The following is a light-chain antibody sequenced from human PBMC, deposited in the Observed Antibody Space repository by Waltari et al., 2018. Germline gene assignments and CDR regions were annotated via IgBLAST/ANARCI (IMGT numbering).Light chain of an antibody. V-gene: IGLV2-11*01. CDR3: CSYAGSYTLGV. Sequence: QSALTQPRSVSGSPGPSVTISCTRTSSDVGSYNYVSWFQQHPGKAPKLMIYDVTKRPSGVPDRFSGSKSGITASLTISGLQADDEADYYCCSYAGSYTLGVFGGGTKLTVL. CDR2: DVT. J-gene: IGLJ3*02. CDR1: SSDVGSYNY.